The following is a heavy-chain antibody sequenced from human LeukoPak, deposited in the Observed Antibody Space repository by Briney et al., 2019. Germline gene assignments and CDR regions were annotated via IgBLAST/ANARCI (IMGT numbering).Heavy chain of an antibody. Sequence: GGSLRLSCAASGFTFSGSAMHWVRQASGKGLEWVGRIRSKANSYATAYAASVKGRFTISRDNSKNTLYLQMNSLRAEDTAVYYCARDRAYYDSSGPIRGYFDYWGQGTLVTVSS. CDR3: ARDRAYYDSSGPIRGYFDY. J-gene: IGHJ4*02. D-gene: IGHD3-22*01. CDR1: GFTFSGSA. CDR2: IRSKANSYAT. V-gene: IGHV3-73*01.